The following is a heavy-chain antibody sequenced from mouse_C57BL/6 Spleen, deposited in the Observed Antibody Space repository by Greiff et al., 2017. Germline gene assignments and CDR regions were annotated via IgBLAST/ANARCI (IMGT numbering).Heavy chain of an antibody. D-gene: IGHD2-4*01. CDR3: ARMVYYDYFDY. J-gene: IGHJ2*01. V-gene: IGHV3-6*01. Sequence: DVHLVESGPGLVKPSQSLSLTCSVTGYSITSGYYWNWIRQFPGNKLEWMGYISYDGSNNYNPSLKNRISITRDTSKNQFFLKLNSVTTEDTATYYCARMVYYDYFDYWGQGTTLTVSS. CDR1: GYSITSGYY. CDR2: ISYDGSN.